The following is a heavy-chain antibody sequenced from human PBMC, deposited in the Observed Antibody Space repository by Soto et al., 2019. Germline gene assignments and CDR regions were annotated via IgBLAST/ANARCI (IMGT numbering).Heavy chain of an antibody. V-gene: IGHV3-73*02. Sequence: EVQLVESGGGLVQPGGSLKLSCAASGVTFSGSAMHWVRQASGKGLEWVGRIRSKANSYATAYAASVKGRFTISRDDSKNTAYLQMNSLKTEDTAVYYCTQSYAFDYWGQGTLVTVSS. J-gene: IGHJ4*02. CDR2: IRSKANSYAT. CDR1: GVTFSGSA. D-gene: IGHD2-2*01. CDR3: TQSYAFDY.